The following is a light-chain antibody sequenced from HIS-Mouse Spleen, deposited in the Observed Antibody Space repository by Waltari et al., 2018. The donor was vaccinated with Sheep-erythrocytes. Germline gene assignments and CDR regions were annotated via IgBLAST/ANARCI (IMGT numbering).Light chain of an antibody. CDR3: QQSYSTPPLT. V-gene: IGKV1-39*01. CDR2: AAS. CDR1: QSLSSY. Sequence: DIQMTQSPSSLSASVGDRVTITCRASQSLSSYLNRYQQKPGKATKLLIYAASSVQSGVPSRFSGSGSGTDFTLTISSLQPEDFATYYCQQSYSTPPLTFGGGTKVEIK. J-gene: IGKJ4*01.